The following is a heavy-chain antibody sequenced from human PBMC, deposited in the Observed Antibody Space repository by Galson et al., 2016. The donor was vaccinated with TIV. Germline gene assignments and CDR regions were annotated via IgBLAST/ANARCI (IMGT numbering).Heavy chain of an antibody. CDR2: ITGGGGSS. Sequence: SLRLSCAASGFTSSSYALTWVRQAPGKGLEWVAAITGGGGSSYYADSVKGRFTISRDNSKKMLYLQLNSLRAEDTAVYYCAKVPSSGFSYYYGIDVWGQGTTVTVA. CDR3: AKVPSSGFSYYYGIDV. J-gene: IGHJ6*02. D-gene: IGHD6-19*01. CDR1: GFTSSSYA. V-gene: IGHV3-23*01.